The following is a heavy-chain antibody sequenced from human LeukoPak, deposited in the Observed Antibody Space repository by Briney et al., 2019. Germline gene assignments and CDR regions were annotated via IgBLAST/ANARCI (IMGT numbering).Heavy chain of an antibody. J-gene: IGHJ6*02. D-gene: IGHD6-13*01. CDR1: GVSFSGYY. CDR3: ARGNSSSWYFFPTFYYYYYGMDV. Sequence: NPSETLSLTCAVYGVSFSGYYWSWIRQPPGKGLEWIGEINHSGSTNYNPSLKSRVTISVDTSKNQFSLKLSSVTAADTAVYYCARGNSSSWYFFPTFYYYYYGMDVWGQGTTVTVSS. CDR2: INHSGST. V-gene: IGHV4-34*01.